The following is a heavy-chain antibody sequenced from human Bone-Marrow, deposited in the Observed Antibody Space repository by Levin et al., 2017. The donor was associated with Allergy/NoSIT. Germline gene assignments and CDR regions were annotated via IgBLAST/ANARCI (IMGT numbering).Heavy chain of an antibody. CDR3: AGGYCSSASCYPYYYYYMDV. J-gene: IGHJ6*03. Sequence: PGGSLRLSCAASGFTFSSYEMNWVRQAPGKGLEWVSYISSSGSTIYYADSVKGRFTISRDNAKNSLYLQMNSLRAEDTAVYYCAGGYCSSASCYPYYYYYMDVWGKGTTVTVSS. D-gene: IGHD2-2*01. V-gene: IGHV3-48*03. CDR2: ISSSGSTI. CDR1: GFTFSSYE.